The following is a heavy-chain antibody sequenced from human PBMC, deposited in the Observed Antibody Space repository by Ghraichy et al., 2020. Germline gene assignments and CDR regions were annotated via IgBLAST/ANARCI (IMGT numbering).Heavy chain of an antibody. CDR2: VFASGST. Sequence: SETLSLTCSVSGAPIRTHYWNWIRQSAGEGLEWIGRVFASGSTDYNPSFESRVTMSVDMSRNQFSLNLSSVTAADTAVYFCAGGTLLDYWGRGALVAVSS. CDR3: AGGTLLDY. J-gene: IGHJ4*02. CDR1: GAPIRTHY. V-gene: IGHV4-4*07.